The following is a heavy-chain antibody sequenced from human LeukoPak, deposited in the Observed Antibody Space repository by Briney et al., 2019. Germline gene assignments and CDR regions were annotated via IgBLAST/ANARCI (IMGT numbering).Heavy chain of an antibody. CDR1: GFTFRNYG. CDR3: ARKAFCTGGGCYVSSDYYYVDV. D-gene: IGHD2-15*01. V-gene: IGHV3-30*02. J-gene: IGHJ6*03. Sequence: PGGSLRLSCAATGFTFRNYGMHWVRQAPGKGLEWVAFIRYDGSNKYYADSVKGRFTISRDDSKNTLNLQMDSLRPEDTAVYYCARKAFCTGGGCYVSSDYYYVDVWGKGTTIIVS. CDR2: IRYDGSNK.